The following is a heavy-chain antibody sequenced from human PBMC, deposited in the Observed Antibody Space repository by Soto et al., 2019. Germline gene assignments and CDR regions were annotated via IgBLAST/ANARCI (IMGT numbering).Heavy chain of an antibody. Sequence: QVQLVQSGDEMRKPGASVKVSCQASGYTFSNYGITWVRQAPGQGLEWMGWISAHNGNSKYAQSLWGRLTLTTDTSTSTAYMELRSLRSDDTAVYYCARDWYFYGSGSPNHMDVWGKGTTVSVSS. CDR2: ISAHNGNS. CDR1: GYTFSNYG. J-gene: IGHJ6*03. V-gene: IGHV1-18*01. D-gene: IGHD3-10*01. CDR3: ARDWYFYGSGSPNHMDV.